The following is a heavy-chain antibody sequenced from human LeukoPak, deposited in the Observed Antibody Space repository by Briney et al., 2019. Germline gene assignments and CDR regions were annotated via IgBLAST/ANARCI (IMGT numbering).Heavy chain of an antibody. CDR1: GYIFTSYD. CDR3: ARGLGYGDYGDY. Sequence: ASVKVSCKASGYIFTSYDINWVRQATGQGLEWMGWMNPNSGNTGYAQKFQGRVTMTRNTSISTAYMELSSLRPEDTAVYYCARGLGYGDYGDYWGQGTLVTVSS. J-gene: IGHJ4*02. V-gene: IGHV1-8*01. D-gene: IGHD4-17*01. CDR2: MNPNSGNT.